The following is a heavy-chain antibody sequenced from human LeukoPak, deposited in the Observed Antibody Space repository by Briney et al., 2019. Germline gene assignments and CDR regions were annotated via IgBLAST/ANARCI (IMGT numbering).Heavy chain of an antibody. CDR2: MNPNSGNT. CDR3: ARESITFGGARPYYYMDV. CDR1: GYTFTSYD. D-gene: IGHD3-16*01. Sequence: ASVKVSCKASGYTFTSYDINWVRQATGRGLEWMGWMNPNSGNTGYAHKFQGRATITRNTSISTAYMELSSLRSEDTAVYYCARESITFGGARPYYYMDVWGKGTTVTVSS. J-gene: IGHJ6*03. V-gene: IGHV1-8*03.